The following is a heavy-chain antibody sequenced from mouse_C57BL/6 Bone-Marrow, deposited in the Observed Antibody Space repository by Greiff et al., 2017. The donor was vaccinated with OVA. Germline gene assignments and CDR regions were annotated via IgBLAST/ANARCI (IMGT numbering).Heavy chain of an antibody. CDR2: INPGSGGT. J-gene: IGHJ4*01. CDR1: GYAFTNYL. D-gene: IGHD2-3*01. V-gene: IGHV1-54*01. Sequence: VQLQQSGAELVRPGTSVKVSCKASGYAFTNYLIEWVKQRPGQGLEWIGVINPGSGGTNYNEKFKGKATLTADKSSSTAYMQLSSLTSEDSAVYFCARDRDGYSYYYAMDYWGQGTSVTVSS. CDR3: ARDRDGYSYYYAMDY.